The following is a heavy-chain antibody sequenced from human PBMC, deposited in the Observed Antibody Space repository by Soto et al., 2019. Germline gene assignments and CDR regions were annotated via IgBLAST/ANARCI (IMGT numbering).Heavy chain of an antibody. CDR2: MNPNSGNT. Sequence: ASVKVSCKASGYTFTSYDINWVRQAPGQGLEWMGWMNPNSGNTGYAQKFQGRVTMTRSTSIRTAYMELSSLRSEDTAVYYCSRIAVSGPITGFDYWGQGALVTVSS. D-gene: IGHD6-19*01. CDR3: SRIAVSGPITGFDY. V-gene: IGHV1-8*01. CDR1: GYTFTSYD. J-gene: IGHJ4*02.